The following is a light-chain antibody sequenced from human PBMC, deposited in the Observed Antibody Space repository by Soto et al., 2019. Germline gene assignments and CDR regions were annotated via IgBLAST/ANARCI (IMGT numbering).Light chain of an antibody. CDR2: AAS. Sequence: DIQMTQVPSSLSSSVGERVTITCRASQRISTYFNWYQQKPGKAPNLLIFAASTLHSAVPSRFSGGGSGTDFTLTITSLQPEDFATYYCQQSYSSPWTFGQGTKVDIK. V-gene: IGKV1-39*01. CDR1: QRISTY. J-gene: IGKJ1*01. CDR3: QQSYSSPWT.